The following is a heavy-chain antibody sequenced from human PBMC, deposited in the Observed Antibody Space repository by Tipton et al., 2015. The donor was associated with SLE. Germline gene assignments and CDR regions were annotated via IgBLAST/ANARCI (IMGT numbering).Heavy chain of an antibody. V-gene: IGHV3-7*01. CDR3: VRKVGEY. CDR2: VKQDGSTK. J-gene: IGHJ4*02. Sequence: GLVKPSETLSLTCAVSGYSITYDRNWGWIRQPPGKGLEWVANVKQDGSTKYYVDSVRGRFTISRDNAENSVFLQMNSLRAEDTAVYYCVRKVGEYWGQGTLVTVSS. CDR1: GYSITYDRNW.